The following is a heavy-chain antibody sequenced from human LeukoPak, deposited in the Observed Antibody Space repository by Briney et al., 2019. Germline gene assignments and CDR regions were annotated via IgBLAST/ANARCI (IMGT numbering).Heavy chain of an antibody. V-gene: IGHV3-74*01. D-gene: IGHD1-1*01. CDR1: GFTFSSDS. J-gene: IGHJ4*02. CDR2: IGGDGTTT. Sequence: GGSLRLSCAASGFTFSSDSMQWVRQAPGVGLVWVSRIGGDGTTTTYADSVKGRFTISRDNAKNTLYLQMNSLRAEDTAMHYCVRDHNFGIYSWGQGALVTVSS. CDR3: VRDHNFGIYS.